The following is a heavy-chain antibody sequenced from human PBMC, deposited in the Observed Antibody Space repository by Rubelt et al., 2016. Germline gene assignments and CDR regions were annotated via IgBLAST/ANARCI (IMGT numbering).Heavy chain of an antibody. CDR2: ISGSGGST. J-gene: IGHJ6*02. Sequence: GLEWVSAISGSGGSTYYADSVKGRFTISRDNSKNTLYLQMNSLRAEDTAVYYCAISPRGMDVWGQGTTVTVSS. CDR3: AISPRGMDV. V-gene: IGHV3-23*01.